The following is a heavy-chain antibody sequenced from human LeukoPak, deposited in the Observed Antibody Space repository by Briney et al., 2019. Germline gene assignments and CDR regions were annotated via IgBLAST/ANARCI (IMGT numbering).Heavy chain of an antibody. V-gene: IGHV3-9*01. Sequence: GGSLRLSCAASGFTFDDYAMHWVRQAPGKGLEWVSGISWNSGSIGYADSVKGRFTISRDNAKNSLYLQMNSLRAEDTALYYCAKESQSSPYGMDVWGQGTTVTVSS. CDR3: AKESQSSPYGMDV. CDR2: ISWNSGSI. CDR1: GFTFDDYA. D-gene: IGHD6-13*01. J-gene: IGHJ6*02.